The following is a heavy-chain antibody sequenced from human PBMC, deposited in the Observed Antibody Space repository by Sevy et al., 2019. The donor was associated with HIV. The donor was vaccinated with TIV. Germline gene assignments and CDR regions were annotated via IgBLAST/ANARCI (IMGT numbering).Heavy chain of an antibody. CDR3: ATISQQLVGFFDY. V-gene: IGHV4-59*01. Sequence: SETLSLTCTVSGGSISSYYWSWIRQPPGKGLEWIGYIFYSGNTYYNPSLKRRVTILVDTSKNQFSLKLTSVTAADTAVYYCATISQQLVGFFDYWGQGTLVTVSS. J-gene: IGHJ4*02. D-gene: IGHD6-6*01. CDR1: GGSISSYY. CDR2: IFYSGNT.